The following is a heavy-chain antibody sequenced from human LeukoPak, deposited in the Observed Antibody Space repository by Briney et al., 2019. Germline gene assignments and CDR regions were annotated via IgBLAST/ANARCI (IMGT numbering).Heavy chain of an antibody. Sequence: PGGSLRLSCAASGFTFSSYAMSWVGQALGKGLEWVSAISGSGGSTYYADSVKGRFTISRDNSKNTLYLQMNSLRAEDTAVYYCAKVSSRHYYYYYMDVWGKGTTVTVSS. V-gene: IGHV3-23*01. CDR2: ISGSGGST. J-gene: IGHJ6*03. CDR3: AKVSSRHYYYYYMDV. D-gene: IGHD6-6*01. CDR1: GFTFSSYA.